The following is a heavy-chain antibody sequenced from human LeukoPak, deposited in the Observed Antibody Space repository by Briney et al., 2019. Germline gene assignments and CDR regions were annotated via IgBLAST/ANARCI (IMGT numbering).Heavy chain of an antibody. Sequence: GGSLRLSCAASGFTFSSYWMHWVRQAPGKGLVWVSRIKSDGSTNYADSVKGRFTISRDNAKNTLSLQMNSLGAEDTGVYYCARAPSEIGGYYPEYFRHWGQGTLVTVSS. D-gene: IGHD3-22*01. J-gene: IGHJ1*01. CDR2: IKSDGST. CDR1: GFTFSSYW. V-gene: IGHV3-74*01. CDR3: ARAPSEIGGYYPEYFRH.